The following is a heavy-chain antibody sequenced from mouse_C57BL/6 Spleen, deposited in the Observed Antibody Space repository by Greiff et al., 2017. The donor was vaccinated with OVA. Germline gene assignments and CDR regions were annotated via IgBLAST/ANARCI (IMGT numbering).Heavy chain of an antibody. V-gene: IGHV5-16*01. CDR1: GFTFSDYY. D-gene: IGHD1-1*01. CDR2: INYDGSST. CDR3: AREYGSSYGYFDV. J-gene: IGHJ1*03. Sequence: EVKLVESEGGLVQPGSSMKLSCTASGFTFSDYYMAWVRQVPEKGLEWVANINYDGSSTYYLDSLKSRFIISRDNAKNILYLQMSSLKSEDTATYYCAREYGSSYGYFDVWGTGTTVTVSS.